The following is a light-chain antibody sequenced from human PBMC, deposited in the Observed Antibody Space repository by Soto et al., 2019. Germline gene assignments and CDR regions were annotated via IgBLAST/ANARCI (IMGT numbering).Light chain of an antibody. CDR3: QQYDNKPLT. CDR2: DTS. Sequence: EIVLTQSPGTLSLSPGERATLSCRASQSVGNNKLAWYQQQRGQAPRVLLYDTSTRATGIPDRFSGSGSGADFTLTISRLEPEEFAVYYGQQYDNKPLTFGGGTKVEMK. J-gene: IGKJ4*01. V-gene: IGKV3-20*01. CDR1: QSVGNNK.